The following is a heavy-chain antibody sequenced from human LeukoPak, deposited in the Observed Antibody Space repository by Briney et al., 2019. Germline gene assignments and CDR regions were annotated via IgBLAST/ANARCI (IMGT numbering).Heavy chain of an antibody. Sequence: ASVKVSCKASGGTFSSYAISCVRQAPRQGLEWMGRIIPILGIANYAQKFQGRVTITADKSTSTAYMELSSLRSEDTAVYYCARDVDSGGSVVWGQGTTVTVSS. CDR3: ARDVDSGGSVV. J-gene: IGHJ6*02. CDR2: IIPILGIA. D-gene: IGHD3-10*01. V-gene: IGHV1-69*04. CDR1: GGTFSSYA.